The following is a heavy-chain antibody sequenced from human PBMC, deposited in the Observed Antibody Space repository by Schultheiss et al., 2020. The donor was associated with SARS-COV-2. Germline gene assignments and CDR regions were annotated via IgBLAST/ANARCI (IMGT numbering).Heavy chain of an antibody. J-gene: IGHJ4*02. CDR3: ARDGALYYFDY. V-gene: IGHV3-48*03. Sequence: GGSLRLSCAASGFTFSSYAMSWVRQAPGKGLEWVSYISSSGSTIYYADSVKGRFTISRDNAKNSLYLQMNSLRAEDTAVYYCARDGALYYFDYWGQGTLVTVSS. D-gene: IGHD4/OR15-4a*01. CDR2: ISSSGSTI. CDR1: GFTFSSYA.